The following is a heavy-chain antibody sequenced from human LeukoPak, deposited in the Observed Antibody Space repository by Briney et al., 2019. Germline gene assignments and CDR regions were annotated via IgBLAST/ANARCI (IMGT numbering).Heavy chain of an antibody. CDR2: ISWNSGSI. V-gene: IGHV3-9*01. J-gene: IGHJ6*02. CDR3: AKDIARDLYSYGYYYYYGMDV. Sequence: PGGSLRLSCAASGFTFDDYAMHWVRQAPGKGLEWVSGISWNSGSIGYADSVKGRFTISRDNAKNSLYLQMNSLRAEDTALYYCAKDIARDLYSYGYYYYYGMDVWGQGTTVTVSS. D-gene: IGHD5-18*01. CDR1: GFTFDDYA.